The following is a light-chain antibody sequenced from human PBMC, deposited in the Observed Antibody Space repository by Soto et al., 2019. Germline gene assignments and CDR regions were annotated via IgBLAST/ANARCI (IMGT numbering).Light chain of an antibody. CDR2: EVT. J-gene: IGLJ1*01. V-gene: IGLV2-14*01. CDR3: GSYTIINTRACV. Sequence: QSALTQPASVSGSPGQSITISCTGTSGDIGSYNRVSWYQQHPGKAPKLIIYEVTDRPSGVSNRFSGSKSGNTASLTISGLQAEDEAEYYCGSYTIINTRACVFGTGTKVTVL. CDR1: SGDIGSYNR.